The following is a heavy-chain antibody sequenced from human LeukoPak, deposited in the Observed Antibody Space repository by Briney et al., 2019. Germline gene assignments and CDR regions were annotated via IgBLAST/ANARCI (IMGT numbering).Heavy chain of an antibody. V-gene: IGHV1-18*01. CDR1: GGTFSSYA. D-gene: IGHD3-10*01. CDR2: ISAYNGNT. CDR3: ARVSAVRGVIYYYYGMDV. J-gene: IGHJ6*02. Sequence: GASVKVSCKASGGTFSSYAISWVRQAPGQGLEWMGWISAYNGNTNYAQKLQGRVTMTTDTSTSTAYMELRSLRSDDTAVYYCARVSAVRGVIYYYYGMDVWGQGTTVTVSS.